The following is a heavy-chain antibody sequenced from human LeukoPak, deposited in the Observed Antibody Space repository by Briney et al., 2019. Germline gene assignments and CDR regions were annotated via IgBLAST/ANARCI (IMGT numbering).Heavy chain of an antibody. CDR3: AKDSKVAYYFDY. Sequence: AGGSLRLSCAASGFTFSSYGMSWVRQAPGKGLEWVSAISGSGGSTYYADSVKGRFTISRDNSKNTLYLQMNSLRAEDTAVYYCAKDSKVAYYFDYWGQGTLVTVSS. V-gene: IGHV3-23*01. CDR1: GFTFSSYG. J-gene: IGHJ4*02. CDR2: ISGSGGST. D-gene: IGHD5-12*01.